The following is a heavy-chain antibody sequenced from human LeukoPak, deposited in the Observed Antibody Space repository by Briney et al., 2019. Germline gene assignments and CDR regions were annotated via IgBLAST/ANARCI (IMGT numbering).Heavy chain of an antibody. V-gene: IGHV1-18*01. CDR3: ARDRPYYYDSSGSFRRMDV. J-gene: IGHJ6*02. D-gene: IGHD3-22*01. CDR2: VRAYNGNT. Sequence: SVKVSCKASGYTVTSYGISWVRQAPAQGLEWVGWVRAYNGNTNYAQQLQGRVTMTPDTSTSTAYMELRSLRSDDTAVYYCARDRPYYYDSSGSFRRMDVWGQGTRVSVSS. CDR1: GYTVTSYG.